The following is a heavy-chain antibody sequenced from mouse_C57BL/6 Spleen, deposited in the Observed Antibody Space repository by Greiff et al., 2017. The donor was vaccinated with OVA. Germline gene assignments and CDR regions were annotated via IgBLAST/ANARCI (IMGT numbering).Heavy chain of an antibody. CDR2: IYPGDGDT. V-gene: IGHV1-80*01. J-gene: IGHJ2*01. CDR3: ARSGDGYPYYFDD. D-gene: IGHD2-3*01. CDR1: GYAFSSYW. Sequence: QVQLQQSGAELVKPGASVKISCKASGYAFSSYWMNWVKQRPGKGLEWIGQIYPGDGDTNYNGKFKGKATLTADKSSSTAYMQLSSLTSEDSAVYFCARSGDGYPYYFDDWGQGTTLTVSS.